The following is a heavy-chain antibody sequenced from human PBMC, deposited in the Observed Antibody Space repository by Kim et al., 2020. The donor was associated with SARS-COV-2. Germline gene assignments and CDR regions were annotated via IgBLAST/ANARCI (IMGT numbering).Heavy chain of an antibody. D-gene: IGHD6-13*01. Sequence: SETLSLTCAVSGGSISSSNWWSWVRQPPGKGLEWIGEIYHSGGTNYNPPPKSRVTTSVDKSKNKFSLKLSSVTAADTAVYYCAGSWYGPTDYWGQGTLVTVSS. J-gene: IGHJ4*02. CDR3: AGSWYGPTDY. CDR2: IYHSGGT. V-gene: IGHV4-4*02. CDR1: GGSISSSNW.